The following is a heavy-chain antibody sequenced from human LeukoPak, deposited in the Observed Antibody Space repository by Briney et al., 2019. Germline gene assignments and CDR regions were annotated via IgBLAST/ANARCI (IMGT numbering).Heavy chain of an antibody. D-gene: IGHD4-17*01. CDR2: ISPSGGST. Sequence: ASVKVSCKAFGYTFTSNYMHWVRQAPGQGPEWMGVISPSGGSTTYAQKFQGRVTLTRDMSTSTDYLELSSLRSEDTAVYYCGRLSSRPGDYSINYWGQGTLVTVSS. V-gene: IGHV1-46*01. CDR3: GRLSSRPGDYSINY. CDR1: GYTFTSNY. J-gene: IGHJ4*02.